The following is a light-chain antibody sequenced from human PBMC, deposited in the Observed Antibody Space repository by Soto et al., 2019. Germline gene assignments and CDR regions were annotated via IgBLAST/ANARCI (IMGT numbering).Light chain of an antibody. J-gene: IGKJ4*01. CDR3: QQYGMSPRT. V-gene: IGKV3-20*01. CDR1: QSVSSSY. Sequence: EIVLTQSPGTLSLSPGERATLSCRASQSVSSSYLAWYQQKPGQAPRLLIYGASNRATGIPDRFSVSGSGTDFTLSISRLEPEDFAVYYCQQYGMSPRTFGGGTKVEIK. CDR2: GAS.